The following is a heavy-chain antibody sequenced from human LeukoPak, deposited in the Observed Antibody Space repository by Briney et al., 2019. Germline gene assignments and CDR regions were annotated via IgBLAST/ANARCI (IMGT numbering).Heavy chain of an antibody. CDR2: ISAYNGNT. CDR3: ARGVFDIVVVPAASPFDY. CDR1: GYTFTSYG. Sequence: ASVKVSCKASGYTFTSYGISWVRQAPGQGLEWMGWISAYNGNTNYAQKLQGRVTMTTDTSTSTAYMELRSLRSGDTAVYYCARGVFDIVVVPAASPFDYWGQGTLVTVSS. J-gene: IGHJ4*02. V-gene: IGHV1-18*01. D-gene: IGHD2-2*01.